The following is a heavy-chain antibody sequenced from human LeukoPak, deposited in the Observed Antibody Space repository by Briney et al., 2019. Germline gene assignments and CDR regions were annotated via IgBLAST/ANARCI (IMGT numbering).Heavy chain of an antibody. D-gene: IGHD1-26*01. CDR2: ISGSGGST. CDR1: GFTFSSYA. CDR3: AICPWELRYYYYCMDV. J-gene: IGHJ6*03. V-gene: IGHV3-23*01. Sequence: PGGSLRLSGAASGFTFSSYAMSWVRQAPGNGLEWVSAISGSGGSTYYADSVKGRFTISRDNSKNTLYLQMNSLRAEDTAVYYCAICPWELRYYYYCMDVWGKGTTVTVSS.